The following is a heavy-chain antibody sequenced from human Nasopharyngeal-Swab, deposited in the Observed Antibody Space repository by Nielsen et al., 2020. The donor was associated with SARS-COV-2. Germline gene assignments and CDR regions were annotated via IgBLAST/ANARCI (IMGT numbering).Heavy chain of an antibody. CDR1: GFTFSSYS. CDR2: ISSSSSYI. J-gene: IGHJ6*02. D-gene: IGHD3-3*01. CDR3: ARINRPYYDFWSGLTPPGIGYYYYYGMDV. Sequence: GGSLRLSCAASGFTFSSYSMNWVRQAPGKGLERVSSISSSSSYIYYADSVKGRFTISRDNAKNSLYLQMNSLRAEDTAVYYCARINRPYYDFWSGLTPPGIGYYYYYGMDVWGQGTTVTVSS. V-gene: IGHV3-21*01.